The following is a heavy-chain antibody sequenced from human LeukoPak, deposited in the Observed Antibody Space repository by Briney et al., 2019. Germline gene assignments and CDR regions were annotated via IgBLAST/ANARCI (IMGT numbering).Heavy chain of an antibody. CDR1: GFTFSSYG. CDR3: ARGPIAGSGSYYFDY. V-gene: IGHV3-30*02. D-gene: IGHD3-10*01. Sequence: PGGSLRLSCAASGFTFSSYGMHWVRQAPGKGLEWVAFIRYDGSNEYYADSVKGRFTISRDNSKNTLYLQMNSLRAEDTAVYYCARGPIAGSGSYYFDYWGQGTLVTVSS. CDR2: IRYDGSNE. J-gene: IGHJ4*02.